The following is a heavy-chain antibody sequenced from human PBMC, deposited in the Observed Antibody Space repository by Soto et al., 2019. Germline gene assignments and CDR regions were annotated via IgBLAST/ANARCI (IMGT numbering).Heavy chain of an antibody. Sequence: GGSLRLSCAASVFTFSSYAMSWVRQAPGKGLEWFSAISGSGCSTXXADSVKGRXTISRYNSKNTXYLQMXSLRAEDTAVYYCAYSSTPFDYWGQGTLVTVSS. CDR3: AYSSTPFDY. CDR2: ISGSGCST. CDR1: VFTFSSYA. D-gene: IGHD6-13*01. J-gene: IGHJ4*02. V-gene: IGHV3-23*01.